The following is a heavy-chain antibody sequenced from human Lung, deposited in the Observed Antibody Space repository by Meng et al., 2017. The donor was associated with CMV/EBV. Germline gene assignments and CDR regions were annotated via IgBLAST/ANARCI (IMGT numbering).Heavy chain of an antibody. V-gene: IGHV3-74*01. Sequence: ESXKISXAASGSTFSRDWMHWVRQAPGKGLMWVARVDSAGTGTSYADSVKGRFTISRDNARNTLYLQMNSLRVEDTAVYYCLLIAGTTEGGVDAFDVWGQGTKVTVSS. D-gene: IGHD1-26*01. CDR3: LLIAGTTEGGVDAFDV. J-gene: IGHJ3*01. CDR1: GSTFSRDW. CDR2: VDSAGTGT.